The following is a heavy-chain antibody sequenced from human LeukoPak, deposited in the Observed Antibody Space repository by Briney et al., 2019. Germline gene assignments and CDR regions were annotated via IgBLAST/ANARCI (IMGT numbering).Heavy chain of an antibody. D-gene: IGHD2-15*01. CDR2: IYHSGST. Sequence: SQTLSLTCAVSGGSISSSGYSWSWIWQPPGKGLEWIGYIYHSGSTYYNPSLKSRVTISVDRSKNQFSLKLSSVTAADTAVYYCARGPRSLSFDYWGQGTLVTVSS. V-gene: IGHV4-30-2*01. CDR3: ARGPRSLSFDY. J-gene: IGHJ4*02. CDR1: GGSISSSGYS.